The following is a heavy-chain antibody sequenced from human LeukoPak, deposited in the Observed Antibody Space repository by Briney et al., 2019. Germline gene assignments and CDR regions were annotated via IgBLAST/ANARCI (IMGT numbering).Heavy chain of an antibody. CDR3: ARGPRKGGGDY. Sequence: SETLSLTCAVYGGSFSGYYWSWIRQPPGKGLEWIGEINHSGSTNYNPSLKSRVTISVDTSKNQFSLKLSSVTAADTAVYYCARGPRKGGGDYWGQGTLVTVSS. D-gene: IGHD3-16*01. CDR1: GGSFSGYY. CDR2: INHSGST. J-gene: IGHJ4*02. V-gene: IGHV4-34*01.